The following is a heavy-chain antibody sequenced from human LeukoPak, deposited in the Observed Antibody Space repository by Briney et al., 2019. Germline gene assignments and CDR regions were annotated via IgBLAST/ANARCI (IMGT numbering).Heavy chain of an antibody. D-gene: IGHD2-2*01. J-gene: IGHJ5*02. CDR3: ARGYCSSTRCSHWFDP. Sequence: GASVKVSXKASGYTFTSYDINWVRQATGQGLEWMGWMNPNSGNTGYAQKFQGRVTMTRNTSINTAYMELSSLRSEDTAVYYCARGYCSSTRCSHWFDPWGQRTLVTVSS. CDR2: MNPNSGNT. CDR1: GYTFTSYD. V-gene: IGHV1-8*01.